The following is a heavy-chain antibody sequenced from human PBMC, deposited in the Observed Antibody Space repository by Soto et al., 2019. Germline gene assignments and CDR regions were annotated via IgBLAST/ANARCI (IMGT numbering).Heavy chain of an antibody. CDR1: RDTFNFYT. CDR3: ATNYGSGSTHFDY. CDR2: IIPMLGMS. J-gene: IGHJ4*02. Sequence: QVQLVQCGAEVKKPGSPVRVSCRASRDTFNFYTISWVRQVPGQGAEWMGRIIPMLGMSNYAQKFQGRVTIMADKSTSTVYMNLSGLTSEDTAVYYCATNYGSGSTHFDYWGQGTLVTVSS. V-gene: IGHV1-69*02. D-gene: IGHD3-10*01.